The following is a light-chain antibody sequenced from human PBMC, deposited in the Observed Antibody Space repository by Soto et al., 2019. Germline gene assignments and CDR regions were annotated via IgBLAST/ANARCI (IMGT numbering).Light chain of an antibody. CDR3: QQRYHWPPFT. J-gene: IGKJ2*01. Sequence: EIVLTQSPTTLSLSPGERATLSCRASESVSDYLAWYQQKPGQAPGLLIYDASNRATGIPVRFSGSGSGTDFTLTISSLEPEDSAVYYCQQRYHWPPFTFGQGTKVEIK. CDR2: DAS. V-gene: IGKV3-11*01. CDR1: ESVSDY.